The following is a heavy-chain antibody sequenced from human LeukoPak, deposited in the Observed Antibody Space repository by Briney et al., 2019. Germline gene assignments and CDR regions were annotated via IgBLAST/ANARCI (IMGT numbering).Heavy chain of an antibody. CDR1: GFTFSSYG. D-gene: IGHD3-10*01. CDR2: IWYDGSNK. CDR3: ASGSRAYYYYGMDV. Sequence: GGSLRLSCAASGFTFSSYGMHWVRQAPGKGLEWVAVIWYDGSNKYYADSVKGRFTISRDNSKNTQYLQMNSLRAEDTAVYYCASGSRAYYYYGMDVWGQGTTVTVSS. J-gene: IGHJ6*02. V-gene: IGHV3-33*01.